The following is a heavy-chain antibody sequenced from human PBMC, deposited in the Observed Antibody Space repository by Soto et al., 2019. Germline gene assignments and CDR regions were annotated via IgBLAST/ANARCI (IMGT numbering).Heavy chain of an antibody. CDR1: GGSITSGAYY. CDR3: ARRPYDSSALRSFDY. CDR2: IYYSGST. V-gene: IGHV4-31*03. D-gene: IGHD3-22*01. J-gene: IGHJ4*02. Sequence: SETLSLTCTVSGGSITSGAYYWSWIRQHSGKGLEWIGYIYYSGSTYYNPSLKSRVTISVDTSKNQFSLKLSSVTAADTAVYYCARRPYDSSALRSFDYWGQGTLVTVSS.